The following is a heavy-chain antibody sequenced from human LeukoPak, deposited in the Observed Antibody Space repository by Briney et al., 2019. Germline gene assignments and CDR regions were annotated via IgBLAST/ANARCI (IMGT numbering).Heavy chain of an antibody. CDR2: IYYIGST. V-gene: IGHV4-59*01. Sequence: PSETLSLTCTVSGGSISSYYWSWIRQPPGKGLEWVGYIYYIGSTSYNPSLKRRVTMSVDTSKNKFSLTLSSGTASDTAVYYCARIDTVDYGYYFDYWGRGTRVRVSS. J-gene: IGHJ4*02. CDR1: GGSISSYY. D-gene: IGHD4-17*01. CDR3: ARIDTVDYGYYFDY.